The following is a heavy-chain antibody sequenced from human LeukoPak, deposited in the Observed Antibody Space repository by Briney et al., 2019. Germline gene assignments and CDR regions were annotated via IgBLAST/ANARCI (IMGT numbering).Heavy chain of an antibody. CDR3: AKTGFDYGDYDHWFDP. J-gene: IGHJ5*02. D-gene: IGHD4-17*01. CDR2: FSGSGGST. V-gene: IGHV3-23*01. CDR1: GFTFSCYA. Sequence: GGPLRLSCAASGFTFSCYAMSWVRQAPGKGLEWVSAFSGSGGSTYYADSVKGRFTISRDNSKNTLYLQMNSLRAEDTAVYYCAKTGFDYGDYDHWFDPWGQGTLVTVSS.